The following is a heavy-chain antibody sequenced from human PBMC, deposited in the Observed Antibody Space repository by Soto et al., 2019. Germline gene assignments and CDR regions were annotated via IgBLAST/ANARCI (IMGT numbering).Heavy chain of an antibody. D-gene: IGHD1-26*01. Sequence: SETLSLTCTVSGGSIRSFYWMWIRQPPGKGLEYIGYIYSSGGTNYNPSLKSRVTISIDTSKNRFSLNMTSVTAADTAVYYCARLGRSNSAIDPWGQGMLVTVSS. CDR3: ARLGRSNSAIDP. CDR1: GGSIRSFY. J-gene: IGHJ5*02. V-gene: IGHV4-59*01. CDR2: IYSSGGT.